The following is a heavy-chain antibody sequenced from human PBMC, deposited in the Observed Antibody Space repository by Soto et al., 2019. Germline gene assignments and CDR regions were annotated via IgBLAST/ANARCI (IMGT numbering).Heavy chain of an antibody. CDR1: GYSISGPSY. V-gene: IGHV4-38-2*02. CDR2: IYHGGTT. J-gene: IGHJ4*01. D-gene: IGHD2-21*02. CDR3: AKVHVMVVAGSTFDY. Sequence: KPSETLSLTCSVSGYSISGPSYWAWIRQPPGKGPEWIASIYHGGTTFYNPSLKSRITISVDTSNNQFSLKLTSVTAADTAVYYCAKVHVMVVAGSTFDYWGHGTLVTVSS.